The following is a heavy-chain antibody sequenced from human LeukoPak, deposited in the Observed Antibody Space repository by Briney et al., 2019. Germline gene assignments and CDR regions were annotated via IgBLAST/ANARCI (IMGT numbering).Heavy chain of an antibody. CDR3: AKDPLGYYDFWSGYYSYFDY. D-gene: IGHD3-3*01. V-gene: IGHV3-30*02. J-gene: IGHJ4*02. Sequence: PGGSLRLSCAASGFIFSGYGMHWVRQAPGKGLEWVAFIRYDGSNKYYADSVKGRFTISRDNSKNTLYLQMNSLRAENTAVYYCAKDPLGYYDFWSGYYSYFDYWGQGTLVTVSS. CDR1: GFIFSGYG. CDR2: IRYDGSNK.